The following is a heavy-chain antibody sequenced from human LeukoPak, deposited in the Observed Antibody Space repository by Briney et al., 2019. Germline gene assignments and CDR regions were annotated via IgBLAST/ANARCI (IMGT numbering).Heavy chain of an antibody. CDR1: GFTFSSYW. CDR3: ARDYPGYFP. V-gene: IGHV3-7*03. CDR2: IKTDGSEK. Sequence: GGSLRLSCEASGFTFSSYWMCWVRQAPGKGLEWVANIKTDGSEKYYVDSVKGRFTISRDNAKNSLYLQMNSLRAEDRAVYYCARDYPGYFPWGQGTLVIVSS. J-gene: IGHJ5*02. D-gene: IGHD3-9*01.